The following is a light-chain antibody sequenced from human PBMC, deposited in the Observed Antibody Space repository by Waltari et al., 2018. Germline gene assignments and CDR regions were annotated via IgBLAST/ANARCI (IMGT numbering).Light chain of an antibody. CDR3: QSADSSGTYFNV. CDR2: KDS. J-gene: IGLJ6*01. Sequence: SYELTQPPSVSVSPGQTARITCSGDALPKHYAYWYQQKPGQAPVLVIYKDSERPSGIPERFSGSSSGTTVTLTISGVQAEDEADYYCQSADSSGTYFNVFGSGTKVTVL. V-gene: IGLV3-25*03. CDR1: ALPKHY.